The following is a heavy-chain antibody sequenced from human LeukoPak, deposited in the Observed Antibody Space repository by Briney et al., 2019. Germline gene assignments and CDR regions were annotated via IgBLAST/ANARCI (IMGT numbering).Heavy chain of an antibody. J-gene: IGHJ5*02. CDR2: IYPGDSDT. CDR3: ARRDDGSETNWFDP. V-gene: IGHV5-51*01. Sequence: GESLKISCKGSGYSFTKYWIGWVRQMPGKGQEWMGIIYPGDSDTRYSPSFQGQVTISADRSINTAYLQWNSLKASDTAIYYCARRDDGSETNWFDPWGQGTLVTVSS. D-gene: IGHD3-10*01. CDR1: GYSFTKYW.